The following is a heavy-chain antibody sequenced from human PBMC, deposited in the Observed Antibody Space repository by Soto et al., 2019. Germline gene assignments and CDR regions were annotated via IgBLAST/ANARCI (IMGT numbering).Heavy chain of an antibody. J-gene: IGHJ6*03. CDR1: GYTFTSYD. D-gene: IGHD3-3*01. CDR3: AAGHYDFWSGYYPGRDYYYMDG. Sequence: ASVKVSCKASGYTFTSYDINWVRQATGQGLEWMGWMNPNSGNTGYAQKFQGRVTMTRNTSISTAYMELSSLRSEDTAVYYCAAGHYDFWSGYYPGRDYYYMDGWGKGTTVTVSS. V-gene: IGHV1-8*01. CDR2: MNPNSGNT.